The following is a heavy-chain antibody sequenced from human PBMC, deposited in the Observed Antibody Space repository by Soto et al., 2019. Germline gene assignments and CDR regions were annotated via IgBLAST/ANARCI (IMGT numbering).Heavy chain of an antibody. CDR3: AKDRGYSSSWGDY. V-gene: IGHV3-23*01. D-gene: IGHD6-13*01. Sequence: EVQLLESGGGLVQPGGSLRLSCAASGFTFSSYAMSWVRQAPGKGLEWVSAISGSGGSTYYADSVKGRFTISRDNSNNTLYLQMISLRAEDRAVYYCAKDRGYSSSWGDYWGQGTLVTVSS. CDR1: GFTFSSYA. J-gene: IGHJ4*02. CDR2: ISGSGGST.